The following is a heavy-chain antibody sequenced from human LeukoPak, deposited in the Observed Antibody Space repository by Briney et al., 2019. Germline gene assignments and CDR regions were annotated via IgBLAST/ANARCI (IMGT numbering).Heavy chain of an antibody. D-gene: IGHD3-10*01. Sequence: SETLSLTCTVSGGSISSYYWSWIRQPPGKGLEWIACISYSGSTKYNPSLKSRVTISVDTSKNQFSLKLSSVTAADTAVYYCARAHRITMVRGVIIPPGPWGQGTLVTVSS. V-gene: IGHV4-59*12. CDR2: ISYSGST. CDR3: ARAHRITMVRGVIIPPGP. CDR1: GGSISSYY. J-gene: IGHJ5*02.